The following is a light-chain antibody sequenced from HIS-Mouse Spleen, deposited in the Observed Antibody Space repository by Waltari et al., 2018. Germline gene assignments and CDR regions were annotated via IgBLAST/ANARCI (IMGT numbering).Light chain of an antibody. J-gene: IGLJ1*01. CDR1: SSDVGSYNR. CDR3: SSYTSSSTYV. V-gene: IGLV2-18*02. CDR2: EVR. Sequence: QSALTQPPSVSGSPGQSVTISCTGTSSDVGSYNRVSWYQQPAGTAPKLMISEVRNPPSGCPHRFSGSKSGNTASLTISGRQAEDEADYYCSSYTSSSTYVFGTGTKVTVL.